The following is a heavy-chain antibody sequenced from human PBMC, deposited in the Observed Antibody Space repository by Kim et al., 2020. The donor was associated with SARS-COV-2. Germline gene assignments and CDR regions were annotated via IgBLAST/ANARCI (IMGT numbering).Heavy chain of an antibody. CDR1: GYKITDYW. J-gene: IGHJ1*01. CDR3: AIGVSVADF. V-gene: IGHV3-74*01. Sequence: GGSLRLSCVVSGYKITDYWMHWVRQVPGKGLEWVSRILTDGSSASYVDSVQSRFTISRDRAKKTFYLQMDSLREEDTAVYYCAIGVSVADFWGQGTLVSVSS. D-gene: IGHD6-19*01. CDR2: ILTDGSSA.